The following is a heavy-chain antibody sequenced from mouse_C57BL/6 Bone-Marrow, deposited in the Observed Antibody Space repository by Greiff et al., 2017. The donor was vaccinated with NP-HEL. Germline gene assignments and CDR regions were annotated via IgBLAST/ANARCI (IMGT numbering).Heavy chain of an antibody. D-gene: IGHD1-1*01. V-gene: IGHV1-55*01. CDR1: GYTFTSYW. CDR3: ARGITTANPRGWYFDV. CDR2: IYPGSGST. Sequence: VKLQQPGAELVKPGASVKMSCKASGYTFTSYWITWVKQRPGQGLEWIGDIYPGSGSTNYNEKFKSKATLTVDTSSSTAYMQLSSLTSEDSAVYYCARGITTANPRGWYFDVWGTGTTVTVSS. J-gene: IGHJ1*03.